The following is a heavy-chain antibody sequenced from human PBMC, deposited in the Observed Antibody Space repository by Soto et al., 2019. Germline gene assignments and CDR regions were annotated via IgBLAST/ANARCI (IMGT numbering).Heavy chain of an antibody. V-gene: IGHV4-4*07. CDR3: ARTKRIYSGANWFDP. CDR1: GGSLSSYY. J-gene: IGHJ5*02. CDR2: IYTSGST. Sequence: SETLSLTCIVSGGSLSSYYWSWIRQPAGKGLEWIGRIYTSGSTNYNPSLKSRVTMSVDTSKNRFSLKLSSVTAADTAMYYCARTKRIYSGANWFDPWGQGTLVTVSS. D-gene: IGHD1-26*01.